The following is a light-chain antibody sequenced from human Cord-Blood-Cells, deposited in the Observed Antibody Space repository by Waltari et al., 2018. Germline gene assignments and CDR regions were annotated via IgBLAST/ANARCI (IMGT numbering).Light chain of an antibody. CDR2: WAS. V-gene: IGKV4-1*01. Sequence: DIVMTQSPDSLAVSLGGRATINSNTSQSVLYSSNNKNYLAWYQHKPGQPPKLLLCWASDRESGVPDRFSGSGYGTDFTLTISSLQAEDVAVYYCQQYYSTRTFGQGTKVEIK. CDR3: QQYYSTRT. CDR1: QSVLYSSNNKNY. J-gene: IGKJ1*01.